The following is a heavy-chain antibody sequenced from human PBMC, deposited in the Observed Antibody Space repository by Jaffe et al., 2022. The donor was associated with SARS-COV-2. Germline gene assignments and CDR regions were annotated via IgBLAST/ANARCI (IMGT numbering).Heavy chain of an antibody. Sequence: QVQLVQSGAEVKEPGTSVRISCKAFGYTFRNYGIHWVRQAPGQSLEWVGWIRAGSGDTQYSRRFEGRLTITRDTSASTAYMEMSSLRSEDTAVYYCARDEDVWGKGTTVTVSS. J-gene: IGHJ6*03. V-gene: IGHV1-3*01. CDR3: ARDEDV. CDR1: GYTFRNYG. CDR2: IRAGSGDT.